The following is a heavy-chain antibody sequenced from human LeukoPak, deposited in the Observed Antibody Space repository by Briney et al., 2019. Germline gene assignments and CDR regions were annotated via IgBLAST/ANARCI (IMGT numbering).Heavy chain of an antibody. CDR2: ISGSGGST. D-gene: IGHD3-16*01. J-gene: IGHJ4*02. CDR3: AKDRAYDYVWGSFDY. V-gene: IGHV3-23*01. CDR1: GFTFSSYA. Sequence: PGGSLRLSCAASGFTFSSYAMSWVRQAPGKGLEWVSAISGSGGSTYYADSVKGRFTISRDNSKNTLYLQMNSLRAEDTAVYYCAKDRAYDYVWGSFDYWGQGTLVTVSS.